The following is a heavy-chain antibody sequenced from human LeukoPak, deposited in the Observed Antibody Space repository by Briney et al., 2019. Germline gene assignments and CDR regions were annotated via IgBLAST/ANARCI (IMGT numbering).Heavy chain of an antibody. CDR3: AREDYYDGSGYLDY. CDR1: GGSISSSGYY. D-gene: IGHD3-22*01. V-gene: IGHV4-31*03. J-gene: IGHJ4*02. Sequence: SQTLSLTCTVSGGSISSSGYYWSWLRQHPGKGLEWIGYIYYSGTTYYNPSLKGRVTISVDTSKSQFSLKLFSVTAADTAVYYCAREDYYDGSGYLDYWGQGTLVTVSS. CDR2: IYYSGTT.